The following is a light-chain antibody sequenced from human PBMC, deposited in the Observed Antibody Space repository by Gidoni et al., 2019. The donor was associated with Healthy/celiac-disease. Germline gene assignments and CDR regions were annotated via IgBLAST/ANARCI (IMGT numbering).Light chain of an antibody. Sequence: EIVLTQSPATLSLSPGGRATLSGRASQSVSSYLAWYQQKPGQAPRLLIYDASNRATGIPARFSGSGSGTDFTLTISSLEPEDFAVYSCQQRSNWPLTFGGGTKVEIK. CDR1: QSVSSY. V-gene: IGKV3-11*01. CDR3: QQRSNWPLT. J-gene: IGKJ4*01. CDR2: DAS.